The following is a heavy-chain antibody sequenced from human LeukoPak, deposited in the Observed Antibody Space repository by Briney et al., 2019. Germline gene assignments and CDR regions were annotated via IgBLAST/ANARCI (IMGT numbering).Heavy chain of an antibody. D-gene: IGHD6-13*01. CDR2: INPIGGST. Sequence: ASVKVSCKASGYTFTNYYIHWIRQAPGQGLEWMGIINPIGGSTRYAQKFQGRVTMTRDTSTSTVYMELSSLRSEDTAVYYCAKTRPLDSSSWSHGDYWGQGTLVTVSS. J-gene: IGHJ4*02. CDR1: GYTFTNYY. V-gene: IGHV1-46*01. CDR3: AKTRPLDSSSWSHGDY.